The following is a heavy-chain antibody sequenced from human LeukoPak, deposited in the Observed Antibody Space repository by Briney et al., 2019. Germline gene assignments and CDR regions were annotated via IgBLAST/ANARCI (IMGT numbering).Heavy chain of an antibody. CDR3: ARHSQTVSFDYYYYYYMDV. CDR2: IYPGDSDT. CDR1: GYRFTSYW. J-gene: IGHJ6*03. V-gene: IGHV5-51*01. Sequence: GESLKISCKGSGYRFTSYWIGWVRHMPGKGLEWMGIIYPGDSDTRYSPSFQGQVSISADKSISTAYLQWSSLKASDTATYYCARHSQTVSFDYYYYYYMDVWGKGTTVTVSS. D-gene: IGHD4-11*01.